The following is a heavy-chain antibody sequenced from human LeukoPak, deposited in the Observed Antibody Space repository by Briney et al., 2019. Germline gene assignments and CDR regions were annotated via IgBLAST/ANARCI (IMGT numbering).Heavy chain of an antibody. J-gene: IGHJ5*02. V-gene: IGHV1-69*13. CDR3: ASSTTVTTSWFDP. CDR2: IIPIFGTA. Sequence: SVKVSCKASGGTFSSYVISWVRQAPGQGLEWMGGIIPIFGTANYAQKFQGRVTITADESTSTAYMELSSLRSEDTAVYYCASSTTVTTSWFDPWGQGTLVTVSS. D-gene: IGHD4-17*01. CDR1: GGTFSSYV.